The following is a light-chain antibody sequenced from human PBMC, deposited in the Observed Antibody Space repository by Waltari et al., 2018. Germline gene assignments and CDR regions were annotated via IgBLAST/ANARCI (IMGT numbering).Light chain of an antibody. CDR3: MQARQTPWT. CDR2: LIS. Sequence: DLVMTQSPLSLSVTPGEPASISCRSSQSLLHSSGNTILDWYLQKPGQSPQLLIYLISNRASGVPDRFSGSGSGTDFTLKISRVEAEDVGVYFCMQARQTPWTFGQGTKVEIK. V-gene: IGKV2-28*01. CDR1: QSLLHSSGNTI. J-gene: IGKJ1*01.